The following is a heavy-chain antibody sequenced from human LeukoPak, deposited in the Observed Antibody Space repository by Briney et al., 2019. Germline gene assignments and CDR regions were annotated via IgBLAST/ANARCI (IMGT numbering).Heavy chain of an antibody. CDR3: ARADSSGYYYYYYMDV. J-gene: IGHJ6*03. CDR1: GYTFTSYD. V-gene: IGHV1-8*03. CDR2: MNPNSGNT. Sequence: GASVKVSCKASGYTFTSYDINWVQQATGQGLEWMGWMNPNSGNTGYAQKFQGRVTITRNTSISTAYMELSSLRSEDTAVYYCARADSSGYYYYYYMDVWGKGTTVTVSS. D-gene: IGHD3-22*01.